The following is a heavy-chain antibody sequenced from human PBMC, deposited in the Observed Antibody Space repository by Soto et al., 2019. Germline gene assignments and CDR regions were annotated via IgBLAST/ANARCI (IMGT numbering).Heavy chain of an antibody. D-gene: IGHD3-10*01. CDR1: GYTFTSYA. Sequence: QVQLVQSGAEVMKPGASVKVSCKASGYTFTSYAMHWVRQAPGQRLECMGWINAGNGNTKYSQKFQGRVTITRDTSASTAYMELSSLRSEDTAVYYCASGLITPLWIGESAQLDYWGQGTLVTVSS. V-gene: IGHV1-3*01. J-gene: IGHJ4*02. CDR2: INAGNGNT. CDR3: ASGLITPLWIGESAQLDY.